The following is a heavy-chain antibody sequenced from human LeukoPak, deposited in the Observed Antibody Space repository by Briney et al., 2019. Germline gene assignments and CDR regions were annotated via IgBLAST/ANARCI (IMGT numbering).Heavy chain of an antibody. CDR3: ARRGYSGYDKNGGAFDI. J-gene: IGHJ3*02. CDR1: GGTFSSYA. CDR2: IIPIFGTA. V-gene: IGHV1-69*15. Sequence: SVKVSCKASGGTFSSYAISWVRQAPGQGLEWMGRIIPIFGTANYAQKFQGRVTITADESTSTAYMELSSLRSEDTAVYYCARRGYSGYDKNGGAFDIWGQGTMVTVSS. D-gene: IGHD5-12*01.